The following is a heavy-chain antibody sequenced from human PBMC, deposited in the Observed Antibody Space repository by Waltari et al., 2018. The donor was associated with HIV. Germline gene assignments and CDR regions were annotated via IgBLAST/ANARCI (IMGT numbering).Heavy chain of an antibody. V-gene: IGHV1-24*01. Sequence: QVQLIQSGPEVKKPEASVKVSCTVFGYTLTELSMHLVRQAPGKGLEWKGGFDHEDDETIYAQKFQGRVTMTEDTSTDSAYMELSSLTSKDTAVYYCATGGGTTSIQLYDLDVWGQGTTVTVSS. CDR3: ATGGGTTSIQLYDLDV. CDR2: FDHEDDET. D-gene: IGHD1-26*01. CDR1: GYTLTELS. J-gene: IGHJ6*02.